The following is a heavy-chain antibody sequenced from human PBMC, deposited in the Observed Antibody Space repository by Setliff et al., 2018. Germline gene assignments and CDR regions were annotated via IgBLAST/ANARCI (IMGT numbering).Heavy chain of an antibody. Sequence: GGSLRLSCAASGFTVSSNDMSWVRQAPGKGLEWIALLYGGGNTFYTDSVKGRFTIFRDSSKNTLYLQMTSLRAEDTAVYYCAKPQLELRWGFESWGQGTLVTV. CDR1: GFTVSSND. D-gene: IGHD1-7*01. CDR2: LYGGGNT. CDR3: AKPQLELRWGFES. V-gene: IGHV3-53*01. J-gene: IGHJ4*02.